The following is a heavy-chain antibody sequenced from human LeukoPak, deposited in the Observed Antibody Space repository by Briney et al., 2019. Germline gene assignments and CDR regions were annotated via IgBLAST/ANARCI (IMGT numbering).Heavy chain of an antibody. CDR2: IYYSGCT. V-gene: IGHV4-59*01. D-gene: IGHD4-17*01. CDR3: ARGGTVTTD. CDR1: GGSISSYY. J-gene: IGHJ4*02. Sequence: PSETLSLTCTVSGGSISSYYWSWIRQPPGKGLEWIGYIYYSGCTNYNPSLKSRVTISVDTSKNQFSLKLSSVTAADTAVYYCARGGTVTTDWGQGTLVTVSS.